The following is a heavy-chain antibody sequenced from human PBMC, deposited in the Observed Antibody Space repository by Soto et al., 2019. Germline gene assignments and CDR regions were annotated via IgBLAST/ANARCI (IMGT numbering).Heavy chain of an antibody. Sequence: QTLSLSCAISGDSVSSNLADWNWIRQSPSRGLEWLGRTYYRSKWHYDYAVSVKGRITVNPDTSKNQFSLHLNSVTPEDTAVYYCAGESQPHTGIDVWAQGTTVTVSS. CDR2: TYYRSKWHY. CDR3: AGESQPHTGIDV. CDR1: GDSVSSNLAD. J-gene: IGHJ6*02. D-gene: IGHD2-2*01. V-gene: IGHV6-1*01.